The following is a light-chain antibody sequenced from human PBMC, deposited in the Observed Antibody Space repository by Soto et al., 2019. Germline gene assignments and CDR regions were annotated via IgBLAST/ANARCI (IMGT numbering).Light chain of an antibody. CDR3: QQRNIGPPVT. J-gene: IGKJ5*01. CDR2: GAS. V-gene: IGKV3-11*01. Sequence: TPSPDSLAVSLGESSTLPCRASQSVKSSYFAWYQQKPGQAPSLLIYGASSRATGIPARFSGSGSGTDFTLTISSLEPEDSAIYYCQQRNIGPPVTFGQGTRLEIK. CDR1: QSVKSSY.